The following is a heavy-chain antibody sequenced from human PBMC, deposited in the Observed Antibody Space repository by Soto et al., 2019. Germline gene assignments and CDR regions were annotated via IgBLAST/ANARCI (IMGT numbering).Heavy chain of an antibody. Sequence: QVHLVQSGAEVKRPGASVKVSCKASGYSFASYYMNWVRQAPGQGLEWMGNIFPSGGSTNYAQKFQGRVTMTWDTSTSTAYMELSGLRSEDTAVYYCARDWELGYWGQGTLVTVSS. CDR2: IFPSGGST. CDR3: ARDWELGY. CDR1: GYSFASYY. D-gene: IGHD1-7*01. V-gene: IGHV1-46*01. J-gene: IGHJ4*02.